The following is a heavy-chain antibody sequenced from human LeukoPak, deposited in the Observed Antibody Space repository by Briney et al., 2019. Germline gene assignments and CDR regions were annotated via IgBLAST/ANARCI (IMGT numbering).Heavy chain of an antibody. CDR2: IYYSGST. J-gene: IGHJ4*02. CDR1: SGSISTYY. Sequence: SETLSLTCTVSSGSISTYYWSWIRQPPGKALECIGYIYYSGSTDYNPSLKSRVTVSVDTSKNQFSLKLISVTAADTAVYYCARVNSSGWYLDYWGQGTLVTVSS. V-gene: IGHV4-59*01. D-gene: IGHD6-25*01. CDR3: ARVNSSGWYLDY.